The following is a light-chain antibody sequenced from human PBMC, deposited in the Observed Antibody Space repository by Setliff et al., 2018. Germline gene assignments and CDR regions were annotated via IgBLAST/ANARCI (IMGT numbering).Light chain of an antibody. CDR2: EVS. V-gene: IGLV2-14*01. J-gene: IGLJ1*01. CDR3: SSYTSLSTRV. CDR1: SSDVGDYKY. Sequence: QSALTQPASVSGSPGQSITISCTGTSSDVGDYKYVSWYQQLPGKAPKLIIFEVSNRPSGIPNRFSGSKSGNTASLSISGLQAEDEADCYCSSYTSLSTRVFGTGTKATVL.